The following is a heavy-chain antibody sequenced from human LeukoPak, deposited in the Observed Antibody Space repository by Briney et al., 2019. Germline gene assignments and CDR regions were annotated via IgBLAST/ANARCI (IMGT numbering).Heavy chain of an antibody. Sequence: GGALRLSCAASGFTFSSYGMHWVRQAPGKGLEWVAVMSYDGSNKYYADSVKGRFTISRDNSKNTLYLQMNSLRAEDTAVYYCTYIGYWGQGTLVTVSS. V-gene: IGHV3-30*03. CDR3: TYIGY. D-gene: IGHD1-1*01. CDR2: MSYDGSNK. J-gene: IGHJ4*02. CDR1: GFTFSSYG.